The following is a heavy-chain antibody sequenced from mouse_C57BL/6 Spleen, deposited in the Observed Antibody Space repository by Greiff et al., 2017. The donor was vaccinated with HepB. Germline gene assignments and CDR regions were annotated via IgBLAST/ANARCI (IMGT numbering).Heavy chain of an antibody. CDR2: ISDGGSYT. Sequence: EVKLMESGGGLVKPGGSLKLSCAASGFTFSSYAMSWVRQTPEKRLEWVATISDGGSYTYYPDNVKGRFTISRDNAKNNLYLQMSHLKSEDTAMYYCARDQSSGYGYWGQGTTLTVSS. J-gene: IGHJ2*01. D-gene: IGHD3-2*02. CDR3: ARDQSSGYGY. V-gene: IGHV5-4*01. CDR1: GFTFSSYA.